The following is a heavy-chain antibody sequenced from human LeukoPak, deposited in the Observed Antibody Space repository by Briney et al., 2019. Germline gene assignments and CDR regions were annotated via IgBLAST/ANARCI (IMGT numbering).Heavy chain of an antibody. CDR2: ISGSGGST. CDR1: GFTFSSYA. CDR3: ARDLLGSGSYYQAY. Sequence: GGSLRLSCAASGFTFSSYAMSWVRQAPGKGLEWVSAISGSGGSTYYADSVKGRFTISRDNSKNSLYLQMNSLRAEDTAVYYCARDLLGSGSYYQAYWGQGTLVTVSS. V-gene: IGHV3-23*01. D-gene: IGHD3-10*01. J-gene: IGHJ4*02.